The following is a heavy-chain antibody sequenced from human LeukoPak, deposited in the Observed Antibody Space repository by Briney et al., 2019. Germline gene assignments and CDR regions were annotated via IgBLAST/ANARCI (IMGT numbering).Heavy chain of an antibody. CDR1: GGSISSSSYY. CDR3: ARSHPDYYDSSGYLFDY. CDR2: IYCSGST. J-gene: IGHJ4*02. V-gene: IGHV4-39*01. D-gene: IGHD3-22*01. Sequence: PSETLSLTCTVSGGSISSSSYYWGWIRQPPGKGLEWIGSIYCSGSTYYNPPLKSRATISVDTSKNQFSLKLSSVTAADTAVYYCARSHPDYYDSSGYLFDYWGQGTLVTVSS.